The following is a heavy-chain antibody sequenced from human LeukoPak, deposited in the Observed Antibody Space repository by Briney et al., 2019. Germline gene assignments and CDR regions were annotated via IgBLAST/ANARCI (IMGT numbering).Heavy chain of an antibody. D-gene: IGHD6-13*01. Sequence: GGSLRLSCAASGFTFSANAMTWVRQAPGKGLEWVSHIRGSGESTYYADSVKGRFTISGDNSKNTLYLQMNSLRAEDTAVYYCARSTWYSSSWYYFDYWGRGTLLTVSS. CDR2: IRGSGEST. V-gene: IGHV3-23*01. J-gene: IGHJ4*02. CDR3: ARSTWYSSSWYYFDY. CDR1: GFTFSANA.